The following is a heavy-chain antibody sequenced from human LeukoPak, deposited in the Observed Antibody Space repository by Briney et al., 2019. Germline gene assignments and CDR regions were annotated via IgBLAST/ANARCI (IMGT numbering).Heavy chain of an antibody. V-gene: IGHV1-24*01. J-gene: IGHJ6*03. CDR2: FDPEDGET. CDR1: GYTLTELS. D-gene: IGHD1-1*01. Sequence: GASVKVSCKVSGYTLTELSMHWVRQAPGKGLEWMGGFDPEDGETIYAQKFQGRVTITADESTSTAFMELSSLRSEDTAVYYCASLKRTNYYYYYMDVWGKGTTVTVSS. CDR3: ASLKRTNYYYYYMDV.